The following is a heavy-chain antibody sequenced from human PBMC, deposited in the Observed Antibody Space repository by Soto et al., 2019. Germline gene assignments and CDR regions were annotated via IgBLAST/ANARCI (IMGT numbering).Heavy chain of an antibody. J-gene: IGHJ4*02. CDR3: TTSTLGVDF. V-gene: IGHV3-15*01. D-gene: IGHD1-1*01. CDR2: IKTKPDDGTI. Sequence: EVQLVESGGGLVKPGGSLRLSCAASGLIFSDVWMTWVRQAPGKGLEWVGRIKTKPDDGTIDYAAPVRGRFTISRDDSKNTLYLPMTSLTPDDTGVYYCTTSTLGVDFWGPGTLVTVSS. CDR1: GLIFSDVW.